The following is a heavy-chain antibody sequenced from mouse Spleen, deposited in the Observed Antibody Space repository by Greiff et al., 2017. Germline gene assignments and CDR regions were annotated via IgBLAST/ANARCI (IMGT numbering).Heavy chain of an antibody. CDR3: ARDRHGAWFAY. V-gene: IGHV5-9-4*01. CDR1: GFAFSSYA. Sequence: EVQLVESGGGLVKPGGSLKLSCAASGFAFSSYAMSWVRQSPEKRLEWVAEISSGGSYTYYPDTVTGRFTISRDNAKNTLYLEMSSLRSEDTAMYYCARDRHGAWFAYWGQGTLVTVSA. CDR2: ISSGGSYT. J-gene: IGHJ3*01.